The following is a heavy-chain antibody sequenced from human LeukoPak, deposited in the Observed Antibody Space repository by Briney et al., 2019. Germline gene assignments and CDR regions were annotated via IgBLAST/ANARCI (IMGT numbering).Heavy chain of an antibody. Sequence: SQTLSLTCTVSGGSISSGSYYWSWIRQPAGKGLEWIGRIYTSGSTNYNPSLKSRVTISVDTSKIQFSLKLSSVTAADTAVYYCARGNGYYFDYWGQGTLVTVSS. J-gene: IGHJ4*02. CDR3: ARGNGYYFDY. CDR2: IYTSGST. CDR1: GGSISSGSYY. V-gene: IGHV4-61*02.